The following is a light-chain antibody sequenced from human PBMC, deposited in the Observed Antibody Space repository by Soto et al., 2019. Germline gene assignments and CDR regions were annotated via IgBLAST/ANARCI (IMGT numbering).Light chain of an antibody. J-gene: IGLJ2*01. V-gene: IGLV1-47*01. CDR2: RND. CDR3: AAWDDSLSCPV. Sequence: QPVLTQPPSASGTPGQRVTISCSGSSSNIGSYYVYWYQQLPGTAPKLLIYRNDRRPSGVPDRFSGSKSGTSASLAISGLRSEDEADYYCAAWDDSLSCPVLGGGTKLTVL. CDR1: SSNIGSYY.